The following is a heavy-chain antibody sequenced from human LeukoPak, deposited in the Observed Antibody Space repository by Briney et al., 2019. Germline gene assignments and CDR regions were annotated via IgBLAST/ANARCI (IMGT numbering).Heavy chain of an antibody. J-gene: IGHJ6*02. D-gene: IGHD6-19*01. CDR2: INSDGSST. CDR3: ARGEQDGSGWYGGYYYYYYGMDV. Sequence: GGSLRLSCTASGLTFRTYRMHGLRQAPGKGLVWVSRINSDGSSTSYADSVKGRFTISRDNAKNTLYLQMNSLRAEDTAVYYCARGEQDGSGWYGGYYYYYYGMDVWGQGTTVTVSS. V-gene: IGHV3-74*01. CDR1: GLTFRTYR.